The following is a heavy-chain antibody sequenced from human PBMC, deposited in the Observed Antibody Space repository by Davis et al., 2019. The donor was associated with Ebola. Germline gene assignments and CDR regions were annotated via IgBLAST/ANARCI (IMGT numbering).Heavy chain of an antibody. D-gene: IGHD5-18*01. Sequence: PGGSLRLSCAASGFTFSSYSMNWVRQAPGKGLEWVALISDDGTKKYYADSVKGRFTISRDNSKNTLYLQMNSLRAEDTAVYYCARTSGGDTAIYDYYGMDVWGQGTTVTVSS. CDR1: GFTFSSYS. V-gene: IGHV3-30*03. CDR2: ISDDGTKK. J-gene: IGHJ6*02. CDR3: ARTSGGDTAIYDYYGMDV.